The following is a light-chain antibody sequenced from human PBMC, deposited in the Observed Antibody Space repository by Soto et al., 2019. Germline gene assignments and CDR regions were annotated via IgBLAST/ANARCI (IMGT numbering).Light chain of an antibody. V-gene: IGKV3-20*01. CDR3: QQYSSTFWT. CDR1: QSISSSY. Sequence: EIVWTQSPGTLSLSPGERATLSCRASQSISSSYLAWYQQKPGQAPRLLVYGASSRATGIPDRFSGSGSGTDFTLTISRLEPEDFALYYCQQYSSTFWTFGQGTKVEIK. J-gene: IGKJ1*01. CDR2: GAS.